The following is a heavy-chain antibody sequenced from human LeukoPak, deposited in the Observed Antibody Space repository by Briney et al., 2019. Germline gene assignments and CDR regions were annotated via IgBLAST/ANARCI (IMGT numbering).Heavy chain of an antibody. Sequence: PSETLSLTCAVYGGSFSGYYWNWIRQPPGKGLEWIGSIYYSGSTYYNPSLKSRVTISVDTSKNQFSLKLSSVTAADTAVYYCASSPMYYDILTGYYSFSGAFWGQGTLVTVSS. CDR2: IYYSGST. V-gene: IGHV4-34*01. CDR3: ASSPMYYDILTGYYSFSGAF. CDR1: GGSFSGYY. D-gene: IGHD3-9*01. J-gene: IGHJ4*02.